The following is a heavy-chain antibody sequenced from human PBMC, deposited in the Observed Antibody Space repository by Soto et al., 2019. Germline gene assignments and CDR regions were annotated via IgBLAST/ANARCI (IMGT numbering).Heavy chain of an antibody. CDR2: MKPYSGDT. CDR1: GYTFTTYD. D-gene: IGHD6-6*01. CDR3: VALAR. J-gene: IGHJ4*02. V-gene: IGHV1-8*01. Sequence: QVLLVQSGAEVREPGASVKVSCKASGYTFTTYDINWVRQATGQGLEWMGWMKPYSGDTGYGQKFQGRVAMTRDTSTSTAYMELSGLKSEYSAVYYCVALARWGQGTLVTVSS.